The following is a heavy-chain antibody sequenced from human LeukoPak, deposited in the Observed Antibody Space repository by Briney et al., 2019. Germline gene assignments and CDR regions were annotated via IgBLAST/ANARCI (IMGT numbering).Heavy chain of an antibody. V-gene: IGHV4-59*01. CDR1: GGSISSYY. CDR3: ARDNNWNYGVWFDP. CDR2: IYYSGST. D-gene: IGHD1-7*01. Sequence: PSETLSLTCTVSGGSISSYYWSWIRQPPGKGLEWIGYIYYSGSTNYNPSLKSRVTISVDTSKNQFSLKLSSVTAADTAVYYCARDNNWNYGVWFDPWGQGTLVTVSS. J-gene: IGHJ5*02.